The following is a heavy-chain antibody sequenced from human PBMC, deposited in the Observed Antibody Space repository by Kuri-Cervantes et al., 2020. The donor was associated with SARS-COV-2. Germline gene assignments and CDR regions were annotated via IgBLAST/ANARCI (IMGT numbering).Heavy chain of an antibody. J-gene: IGHJ6*02. V-gene: IGHV3-23*01. Sequence: GESLKISCAASGFTFSSYAMGWVRLAPGKGLEWVSAISGSGGSTYYADSVKGRFTISRDNSKNTLYLQMNSLRAEDTAVYYCAKDGHLTIFGVRLQGYYYYGMDVWGQGTTVTVSS. CDR3: AKDGHLTIFGVRLQGYYYYGMDV. D-gene: IGHD3-3*01. CDR2: ISGSGGST. CDR1: GFTFSSYA.